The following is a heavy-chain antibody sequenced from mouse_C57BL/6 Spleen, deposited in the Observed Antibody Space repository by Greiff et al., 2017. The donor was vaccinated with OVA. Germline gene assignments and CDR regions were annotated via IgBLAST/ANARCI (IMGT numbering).Heavy chain of an antibody. CDR3: ARGGANWDYFDY. CDR1: GFTFSSYA. CDR2: ISDGGSYT. J-gene: IGHJ2*01. V-gene: IGHV5-4*03. Sequence: EVKLVESGGGLVKPGGSLKLSCAASGFTFSSYAMSWVRQTPEKRLEWVATISDGGSYTYYPDNVKGRFTISRDNAKNNLYLQMSHLKSEDTAMYYCARGGANWDYFDYWGQGTTLTVSS. D-gene: IGHD4-1*01.